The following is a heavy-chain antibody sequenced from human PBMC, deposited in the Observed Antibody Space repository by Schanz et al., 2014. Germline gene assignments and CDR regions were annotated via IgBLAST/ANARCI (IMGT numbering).Heavy chain of an antibody. Sequence: EVQLVESGGGLVQPGRSLRLSCAASGFPFNEYGMLWVRQAPGKGLEWVSSISWNSGSIDYADSVKGRFTISRDNAKTAHMQHMSSLTADTAALYYGAEDRVMGDECICVKYFDTWGQGTLVIVSS. CDR3: AEDRVMGDECICVKYFDT. J-gene: IGHJ4*02. D-gene: IGHD2-21*01. CDR2: ISWNSGSI. CDR1: GFPFNEYG. V-gene: IGHV3-9*01.